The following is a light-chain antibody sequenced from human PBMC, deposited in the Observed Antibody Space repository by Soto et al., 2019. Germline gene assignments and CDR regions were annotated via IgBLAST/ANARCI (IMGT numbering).Light chain of an antibody. Sequence: VLTQSPATLSLSPGDRATLSCRASRHVYINALGWYQQKPGRTPTLLIYGASTRATDIPDRFGATGSGTDFSLTISGVEPEDSAVYYCQQYGASPFTFGPGTRLEI. CDR1: RHVYINA. J-gene: IGKJ3*01. CDR2: GAS. CDR3: QQYGASPFT. V-gene: IGKV3-20*01.